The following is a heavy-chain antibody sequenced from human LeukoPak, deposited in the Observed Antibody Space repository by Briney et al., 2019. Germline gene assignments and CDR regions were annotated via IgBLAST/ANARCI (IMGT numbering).Heavy chain of an antibody. D-gene: IGHD1-7*01. CDR2: INPNSGGT. J-gene: IGHJ4*02. Sequence: EASVKVSCKASRYTFTGYYMHWLRQAPGQGLEWMGWINPNSGGTNYAQKFQGRVTMTRDTSISTAYMELSRLRSDDTAVYYCARSITGTWVFVYWGQGTLVTVSS. V-gene: IGHV1-2*02. CDR3: ARSITGTWVFVY. CDR1: RYTFTGYY.